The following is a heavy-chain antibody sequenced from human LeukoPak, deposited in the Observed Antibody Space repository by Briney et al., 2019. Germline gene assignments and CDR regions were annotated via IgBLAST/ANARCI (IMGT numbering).Heavy chain of an antibody. Sequence: GGPLRLSCAASGFTFSSYGMHWVRQAPGKGLEWVAVIWYDGSNKYYADSVKGRFTISRDNSKNTLYLQMNSLRAEDTAVYYCAKDRSDYDSSGYETYYFDYWGQGTLVTVSS. CDR3: AKDRSDYDSSGYETYYFDY. CDR2: IWYDGSNK. J-gene: IGHJ4*02. V-gene: IGHV3-33*06. D-gene: IGHD3-22*01. CDR1: GFTFSSYG.